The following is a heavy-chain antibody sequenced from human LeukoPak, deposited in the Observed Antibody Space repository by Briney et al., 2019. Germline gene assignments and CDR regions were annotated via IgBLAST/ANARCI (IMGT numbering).Heavy chain of an antibody. CDR3: ARETPMYSSGWYGKLVY. D-gene: IGHD6-19*01. V-gene: IGHV3-30*04. Sequence: GGSLRLSCAASGFTFSSYAMHWVRQAPGKGLEWVAVISYDGSNKYYADSVKGRFTISRDNSKNTLYLQMNSLRAEDTAVYYCARETPMYSSGWYGKLVYWGQGTLVTVSS. J-gene: IGHJ4*02. CDR2: ISYDGSNK. CDR1: GFTFSSYA.